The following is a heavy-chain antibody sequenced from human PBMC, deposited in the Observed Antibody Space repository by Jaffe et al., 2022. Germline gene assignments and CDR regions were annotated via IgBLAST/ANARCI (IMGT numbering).Heavy chain of an antibody. Sequence: QVQLVQSGAEVKKPGASVKVSCKASGYTFTGYYMHWVRQAPGQGLEWMGWINPNSGGTNYAQKFQGRVTMTRDTSISTAYMELSRLRSDDTAVYYCARGYYYDSSGYYYYYYMDVWGKGTTVTVSS. J-gene: IGHJ6*03. CDR2: INPNSGGT. V-gene: IGHV1-2*02. CDR3: ARGYYYDSSGYYYYYYMDV. D-gene: IGHD3-22*01. CDR1: GYTFTGYY.